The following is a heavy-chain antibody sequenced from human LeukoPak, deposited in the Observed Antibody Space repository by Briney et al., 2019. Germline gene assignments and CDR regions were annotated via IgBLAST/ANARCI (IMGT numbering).Heavy chain of an antibody. CDR2: ISGGGGST. D-gene: IGHD3-10*01. J-gene: IGHJ4*02. CDR3: AKGNYGYFFDY. V-gene: IGHV3-23*01. Sequence: GGSLRLSCAASGFTFSSSAMNWVRQAPGKGLEWVSTISGGGGSTYYADSVKGRFTISRDNSKNTLYLQMNSLRAKDTAIYYCAKGNYGYFFDYWGQGTLVTVSS. CDR1: GFTFSSSA.